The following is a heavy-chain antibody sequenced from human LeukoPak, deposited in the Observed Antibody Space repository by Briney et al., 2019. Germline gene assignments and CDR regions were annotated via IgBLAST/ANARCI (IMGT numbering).Heavy chain of an antibody. CDR2: ISGSGGST. V-gene: IGHV3-23*01. J-gene: IGHJ4*02. CDR1: GFTFSSDA. D-gene: IGHD5-18*01. CDR3: AKANSAMVNCYDY. Sequence: GGSLRLSCAASGFTFSSDAMSWVRQAPGKGLEWVSAISGSGGSTYYADSVKGRFTISRDNSKNTLYLQMNSLRAEDTAVYYCAKANSAMVNCYDYWGQGTLVTVSS.